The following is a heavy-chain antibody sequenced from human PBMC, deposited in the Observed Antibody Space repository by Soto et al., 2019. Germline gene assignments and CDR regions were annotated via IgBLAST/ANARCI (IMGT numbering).Heavy chain of an antibody. Sequence: PSETLSPTCTLSGASLGSPAYFRGWILQPPRKGPERIASAHSSGGTYYSASLRTRTTISLDTPANKFSLKLTSVTAADTESYYCARLMVGASRRIESEYWGAGTLVTVSS. CDR3: ARLMVGASRRIESEY. CDR2: AHSSGGT. J-gene: IGHJ4*02. CDR1: GASLGSPAYF. D-gene: IGHD3-10*01. V-gene: IGHV4-39*01.